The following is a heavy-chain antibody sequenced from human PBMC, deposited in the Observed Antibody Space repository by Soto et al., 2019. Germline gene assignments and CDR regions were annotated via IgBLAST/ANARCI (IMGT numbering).Heavy chain of an antibody. D-gene: IGHD1-26*01. CDR1: GFTFSDHY. CDR2: SRKKANIYRT. J-gene: IGHJ4*02. Sequence: EVQLVESGGGLVQPGGSLRLSCAASGFTFSDHYMDGVRQAPGKGLEWVGRSRKKANIYRTEYAASVKGRFTISRDESKNSLYLQMNSLKTEDTAVYYCARFSGSYTRGLDYWGQGTLVTVSS. CDR3: ARFSGSYTRGLDY. V-gene: IGHV3-72*01.